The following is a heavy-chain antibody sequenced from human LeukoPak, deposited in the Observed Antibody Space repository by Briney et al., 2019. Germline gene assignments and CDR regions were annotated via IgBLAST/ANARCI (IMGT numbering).Heavy chain of an antibody. Sequence: ETLSLTCAVYGGSFSGYYWSWIRQPPGKGLEWVSVIYSGGSTYYADSVKGRFTISRDNSKNTLYLQMNSLRAEDTAVYYCASLIGTNGDYDYWGQGTLVTVSS. CDR3: ASLIGTNGDYDY. CDR2: IYSGGST. V-gene: IGHV3-53*01. D-gene: IGHD4-17*01. CDR1: GGSFSGYY. J-gene: IGHJ4*02.